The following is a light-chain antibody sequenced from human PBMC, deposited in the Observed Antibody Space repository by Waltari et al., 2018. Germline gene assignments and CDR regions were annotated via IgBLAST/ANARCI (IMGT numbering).Light chain of an antibody. CDR1: RSDVGSYNL. Sequence: QSALTQPASVSGSPGPSITVSCPGTRSDVGSYNLFSWYQHHPPKAPKLMIYEVSKRPSGVSNRFSGSKSGNTASLTISGLQPEDEADYYCCSYAGANTYVFGSGTKVTVL. V-gene: IGLV2-23*02. CDR2: EVS. J-gene: IGLJ1*01. CDR3: CSYAGANTYV.